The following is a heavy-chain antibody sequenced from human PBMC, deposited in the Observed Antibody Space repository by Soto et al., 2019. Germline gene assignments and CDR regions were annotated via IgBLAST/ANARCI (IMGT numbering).Heavy chain of an antibody. CDR3: AHSWNTAMVIGAFDI. Sequence: QITLKESGPTLVKPTQTLTLTCTFSGFSLSTSGVGVGWIRQPPGKALEWLALIYWDDDKRYSPSLKTRLTIXXDXSXSQVVLTMTNMDPVDTATYYCAHSWNTAMVIGAFDIWGQGTMVTVSS. D-gene: IGHD5-18*01. CDR2: IYWDDDK. V-gene: IGHV2-5*02. J-gene: IGHJ3*02. CDR1: GFSLSTSGVG.